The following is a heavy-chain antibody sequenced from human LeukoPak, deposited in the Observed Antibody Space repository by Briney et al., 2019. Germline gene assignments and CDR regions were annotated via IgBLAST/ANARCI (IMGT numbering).Heavy chain of an antibody. V-gene: IGHV1-69*06. J-gene: IGHJ4*02. Sequence: ASVTVSCKASGGTFSSYAISWVRQAPGQGLEWMGRIIPIFGTANYAQKFQGRVTITADKSTSTAYMELSSLRSEDTAVYYCARDSKYYYDSSGYSFDYWGQGTLVTVSS. D-gene: IGHD3-22*01. CDR3: ARDSKYYYDSSGYSFDY. CDR2: IIPIFGTA. CDR1: GGTFSSYA.